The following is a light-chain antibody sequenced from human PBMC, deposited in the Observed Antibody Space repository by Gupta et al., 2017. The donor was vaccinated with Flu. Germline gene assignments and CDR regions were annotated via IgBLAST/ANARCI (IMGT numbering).Light chain of an antibody. Sequence: DIEMTQSPPTLSASVGDRVTITCRASESISSWLAWYQQKPGKAPKLLIYKASTLESGVPSRFSGSGSGTEFTLTISSLRPDDFATYYCQQYNSYSPWTFGQGTKVEIK. CDR2: KAS. J-gene: IGKJ1*01. V-gene: IGKV1-5*03. CDR1: ESISSW. CDR3: QQYNSYSPWT.